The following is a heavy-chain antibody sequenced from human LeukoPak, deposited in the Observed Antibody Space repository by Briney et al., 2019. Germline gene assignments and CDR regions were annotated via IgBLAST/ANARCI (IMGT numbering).Heavy chain of an antibody. D-gene: IGHD4/OR15-4a*01. V-gene: IGHV3-53*01. CDR1: GFTVSSNS. J-gene: IGHJ4*02. Sequence: GGSLRLSCTVSGFTVSSNSMSWVRQAPGKGLEWVSFIYSDNTHYSDSVKGRFTISRDNSKNTLYLQMNSLRAEDTAVYYCARRAGAYSHPYGYWGQGALVTVSS. CDR3: ARRAGAYSHPYGY. CDR2: IYSDNT.